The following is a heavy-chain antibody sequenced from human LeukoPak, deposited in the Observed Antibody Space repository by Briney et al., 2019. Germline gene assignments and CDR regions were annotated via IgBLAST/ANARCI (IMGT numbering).Heavy chain of an antibody. Sequence: ASETLSLTCTVSGYSISSGYYWGWIRQPPGKGLEWIGSIYHSGSTYYNPSLKSRVTISVDTSKNQFSLKLSSVTAADTAVYYCARGDYDFWSGYYSTFDYWGQGTLVTVSS. D-gene: IGHD3-3*01. V-gene: IGHV4-38-2*02. J-gene: IGHJ4*02. CDR2: IYHSGST. CDR1: GYSISSGYY. CDR3: ARGDYDFWSGYYSTFDY.